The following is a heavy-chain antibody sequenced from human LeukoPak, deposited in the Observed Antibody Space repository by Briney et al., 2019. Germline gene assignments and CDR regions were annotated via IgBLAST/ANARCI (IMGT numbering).Heavy chain of an antibody. D-gene: IGHD3-9*01. CDR3: ARAFELRYFDWLSPNYYYYGMDV. V-gene: IGHV7-4-1*02. CDR1: GYTFTSYA. Sequence: GASVKVSCKASGYTFTSYAMNWVRQAPGQGLEWMGWINTNTGNPTYAQGFTGRFVFSLDTSVSTAYLQISSLKAKDTAVYYCARAFELRYFDWLSPNYYYYGMDVWGQGTTVTVSS. J-gene: IGHJ6*02. CDR2: INTNTGNP.